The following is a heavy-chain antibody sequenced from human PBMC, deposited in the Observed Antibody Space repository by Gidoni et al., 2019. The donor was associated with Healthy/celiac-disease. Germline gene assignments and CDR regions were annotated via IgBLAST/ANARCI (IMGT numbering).Heavy chain of an antibody. Sequence: EVQLLESGGGLVQPGGSLRLSCAASGFPFSSSSMSWVRQAPGKGLEGVSAISGSGGSTYYADSVKGQFTISRDNSKNTLYLQMNSLRAEDTAVYYCAKDRKPLAYCGGDCYSAFDYWGQGTLVTVSS. J-gene: IGHJ4*02. CDR2: ISGSGGST. CDR1: GFPFSSSS. V-gene: IGHV3-23*01. D-gene: IGHD2-21*02. CDR3: AKDRKPLAYCGGDCYSAFDY.